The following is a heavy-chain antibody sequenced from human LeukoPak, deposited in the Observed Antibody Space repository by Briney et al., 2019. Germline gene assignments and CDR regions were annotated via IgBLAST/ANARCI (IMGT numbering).Heavy chain of an antibody. Sequence: PSEALSLTCIVSGGSLSSYYWGWLRQPAGKGLAWVGRIYTSGSTNYNPSLKSRVTMSVDTSKNQFSLKLSSVTAADTAVYYCARGGWELLHSWFDPWGQGTLVTVSS. V-gene: IGHV4-4*07. CDR2: IYTSGST. CDR1: GGSLSSYY. J-gene: IGHJ5*02. D-gene: IGHD1-26*01. CDR3: ARGGWELLHSWFDP.